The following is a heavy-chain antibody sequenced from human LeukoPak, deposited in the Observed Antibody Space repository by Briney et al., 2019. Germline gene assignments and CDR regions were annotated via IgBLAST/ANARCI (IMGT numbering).Heavy chain of an antibody. CDR1: GFTFSSYW. V-gene: IGHV3-7*05. J-gene: IGHJ5*02. D-gene: IGHD6-19*01. Sequence: GGSLRLSCAASGFTFSSYWMTWVRQAPGKGLEWVANIRQDGSEKSYVDSVKGRFTISRDNAKNSLYLQMISLRVEDTAVYYCARDTSSGFGWFDPWGQGTLVTVSS. CDR3: ARDTSSGFGWFDP. CDR2: IRQDGSEK.